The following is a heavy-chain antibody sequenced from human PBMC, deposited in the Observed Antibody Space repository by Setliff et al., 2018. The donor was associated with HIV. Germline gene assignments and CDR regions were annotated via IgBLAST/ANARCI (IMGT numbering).Heavy chain of an antibody. Sequence: SETLSLTCTVSGGSISSSTYYWSWIRHHPGKGLEWIGYIYYTGSTYFNPSLKSRITLSVDTSKNQFSLKLSSVTAADTAVYYCAFSKQMATMAFDYWGQGALVTVSS. CDR2: IYYTGST. J-gene: IGHJ4*02. V-gene: IGHV4-39*01. CDR3: AFSKQMATMAFDY. D-gene: IGHD5-12*01. CDR1: GGSISSSTYY.